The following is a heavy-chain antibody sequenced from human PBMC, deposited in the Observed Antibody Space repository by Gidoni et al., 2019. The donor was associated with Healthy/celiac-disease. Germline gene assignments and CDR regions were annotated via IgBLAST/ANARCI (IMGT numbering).Heavy chain of an antibody. CDR3: ASSDIVATTLGGYYFDY. D-gene: IGHD5-12*01. V-gene: IGHV3-7*01. J-gene: IGHJ4*02. CDR2: IKQDGSEK. CDR1: GFTFSSYW. Sequence: EVQLVESGGGLVQPGGSLRLSCAASGFTFSSYWMSWVRQAPGTGLEWVANIKQDGSEKYYVDSVKGRFTISRDNAKNSLYLQMNSLRAEDTAVYYCASSDIVATTLGGYYFDYWGQGTLVTVSS.